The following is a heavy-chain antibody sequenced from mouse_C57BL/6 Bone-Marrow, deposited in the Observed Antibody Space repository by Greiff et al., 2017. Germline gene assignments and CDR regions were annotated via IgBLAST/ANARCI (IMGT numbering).Heavy chain of an antibody. CDR3: TTSIYYGNPYYFDY. Sequence: VQLQQSGAELVRPGASVKLSCTASGFNIKDDYMHWVKQRPEQGLEWIGWIDPENGDTEYAPKFQGKATITADTSANTAYLQLSSLTSEDTAVYDCTTSIYYGNPYYFDYWGQGTTLTVSA. V-gene: IGHV14-4*01. J-gene: IGHJ2*01. CDR1: GFNIKDDY. D-gene: IGHD2-1*01. CDR2: IDPENGDT.